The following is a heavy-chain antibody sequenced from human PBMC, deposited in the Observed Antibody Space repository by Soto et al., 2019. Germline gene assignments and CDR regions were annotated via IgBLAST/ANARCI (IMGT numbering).Heavy chain of an antibody. CDR2: IIPIFGTA. D-gene: IGHD3-22*01. CDR3: AREGYYSDSSCTLERWEGAFDL. CDR1: GGTFSSYA. V-gene: IGHV1-69*06. J-gene: IGHJ3*01. Sequence: QVQLVQSGAEVKKPGSSVKVSCKASGGTFSSYAISWVRQAPGQGLEWMGGIIPIFGTANYAQKFQGRATITADKSTSTAYMELSSLRSEDTAVDYCAREGYYSDSSCTLERWEGAFDLWGQGTMGTGSS.